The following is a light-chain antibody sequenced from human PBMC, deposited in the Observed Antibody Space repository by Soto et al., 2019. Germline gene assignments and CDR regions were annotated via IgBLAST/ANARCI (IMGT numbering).Light chain of an antibody. CDR1: QSLQHSNGYNY. CDR3: MQGVQMPPIT. Sequence: DIVMTQSPLSLPVTPGEPASISCRSSQSLQHSNGYNYLDWYFQKPGQSPQLLIHLASNRASGVPVRFSGSGSGTDFTLNLSSVEAEDVGLYYCMQGVQMPPITFGHGTRLEIK. J-gene: IGKJ5*01. CDR2: LAS. V-gene: IGKV2-28*01.